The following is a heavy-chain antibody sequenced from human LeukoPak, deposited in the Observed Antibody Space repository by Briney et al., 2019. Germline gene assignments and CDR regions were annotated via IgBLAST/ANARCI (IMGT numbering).Heavy chain of an antibody. Sequence: GGSLRLSCAASGFTFSSYSMIWVRQAPGKGLEWVSSISNSGYYIYYADSLRGRFTISRDNAKNSLYLQMNSLRAEDTAVYYCAELGITMIGGVWGKGTTVTISS. CDR2: ISNSGYYI. D-gene: IGHD3-10*02. CDR3: AELGITMIGGV. CDR1: GFTFSSYS. V-gene: IGHV3-21*01. J-gene: IGHJ6*04.